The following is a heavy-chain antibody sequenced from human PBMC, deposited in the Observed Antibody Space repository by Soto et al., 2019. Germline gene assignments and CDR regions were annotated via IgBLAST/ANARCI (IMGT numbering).Heavy chain of an antibody. CDR1: GFTFSNYG. CDR2: IWYDGNNK. Sequence: PGGSLRLSCAASGFTFSNYGMHWVRQAPGKGLEWVAVIWYDGNNKYYADSVKGRFTISRDNSKNTLYLQMNSLRAEDTAVYYCARMLSGSWYDHSRYYFDYWGQGTLVTVSS. CDR3: ARMLSGSWYDHSRYYFDY. D-gene: IGHD6-13*01. J-gene: IGHJ4*02. V-gene: IGHV3-33*01.